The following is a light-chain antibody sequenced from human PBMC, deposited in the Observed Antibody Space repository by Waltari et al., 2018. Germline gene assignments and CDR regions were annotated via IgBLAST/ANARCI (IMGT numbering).Light chain of an antibody. Sequence: SYVLTQPPSVSVAEGKTARIPCGGTNLGSKNVPWYQHMPGQAPVMVVYSDIDRPSGIPERFSGSKSESTATLTISRVEAGDEADYYCQVWDSSSDVVFGGGTKLTVL. CDR2: SDI. V-gene: IGLV3-21*03. CDR1: NLGSKN. J-gene: IGLJ2*01. CDR3: QVWDSSSDVV.